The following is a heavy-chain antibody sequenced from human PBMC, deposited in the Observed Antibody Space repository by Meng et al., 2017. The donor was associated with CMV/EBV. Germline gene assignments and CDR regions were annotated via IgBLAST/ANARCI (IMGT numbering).Heavy chain of an antibody. Sequence: ASVKVSCKASGYTFTSYDINWVRQATGQGLEWMGWMNPNSGNTGYAQKFQGRVTMTRNTSISTAYMELGRLRSEDTAVYYCARGPRLRRLFPPPRPYYYYYGMDVWGQGTTVTVSS. CDR1: GYTFTSYD. J-gene: IGHJ6*02. V-gene: IGHV1-8*01. CDR2: MNPNSGNT. CDR3: ARGPRLRRLFPPPRPYYYYYGMDV. D-gene: IGHD3-22*01.